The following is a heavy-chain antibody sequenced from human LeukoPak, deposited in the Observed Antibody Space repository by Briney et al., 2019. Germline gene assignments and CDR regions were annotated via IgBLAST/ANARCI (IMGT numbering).Heavy chain of an antibody. D-gene: IGHD3-22*01. CDR2: ISSSSSYI. J-gene: IGHJ4*02. CDR3: ARDLGYYYDSSGFDY. V-gene: IGHV3-21*01. Sequence: PGGSLRLSCAGSGFTFSSYSMNWVRQAPGKGLEWVSSISSSSSYIYYADSVKGRFTISRDNAKNSLYLQMNSLRAEDTAVYYCARDLGYYYDSSGFDYWGQGTLVTVSS. CDR1: GFTFSSYS.